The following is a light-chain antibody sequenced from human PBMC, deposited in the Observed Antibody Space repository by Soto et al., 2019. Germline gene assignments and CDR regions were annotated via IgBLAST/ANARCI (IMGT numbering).Light chain of an antibody. CDR2: GVS. Sequence: DIQMTQSPSTLSVSVGDRVTITCRASQDISNYLNWYQHKPGRAPKLLIYGVSSLQSGVPSRFTGRGSGTDFTLTISSLQHEDFATYYCQQRDRNPPTFGQGTKVDIK. CDR3: QQRDRNPPT. J-gene: IGKJ1*01. CDR1: QDISNY. V-gene: IGKV1-39*01.